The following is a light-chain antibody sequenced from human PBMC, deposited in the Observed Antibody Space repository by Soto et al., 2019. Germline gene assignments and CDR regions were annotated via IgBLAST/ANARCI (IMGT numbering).Light chain of an antibody. CDR1: RGDVGTYDL. V-gene: IGLV2-23*01. Sequence: ALTQPASVSASPGQSITISCNGSRGDVGTYDLVSWFQQHPGKAPELLIYEATKRPSGVSNRFSGSKSGNTASLTISGLQDEDEADYYCCAYTITATWVFGGGTKVTVL. CDR3: CAYTITATWV. CDR2: EAT. J-gene: IGLJ3*02.